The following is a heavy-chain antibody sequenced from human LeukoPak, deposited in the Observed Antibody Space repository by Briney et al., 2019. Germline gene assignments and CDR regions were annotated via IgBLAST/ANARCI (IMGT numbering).Heavy chain of an antibody. V-gene: IGHV4-31*03. CDR3: ARIELRLAYFDY. CDR2: IYYSGST. Sequence: PSETLSLTCTVSGGSISSGGYYWSWIRQHPGKGLEWIGYIYYSGSTYYNPSLKSRVTMSVDTSKNQFSLKLSSVTAADTAVYYCARIELRLAYFDYWGQGTLVTVSS. J-gene: IGHJ4*02. CDR1: GGSISSGGYY. D-gene: IGHD5-12*01.